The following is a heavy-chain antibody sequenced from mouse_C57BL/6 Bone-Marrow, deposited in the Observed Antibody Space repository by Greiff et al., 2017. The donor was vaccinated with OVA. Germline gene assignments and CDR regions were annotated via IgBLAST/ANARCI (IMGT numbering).Heavy chain of an antibody. Sequence: VQLQQSGAELAKPGASVKLSCKASGYTFPSYWMHWVKQRPGQGLEWIGYINPSSGYTKYNQKFKDKATLTADKSSSTAYMQLSSLTYEDSAVYYCARVYGNPWWYFDVWGTGTTVTVSS. J-gene: IGHJ1*03. CDR1: GYTFPSYW. CDR3: ARVYGNPWWYFDV. V-gene: IGHV1-7*01. D-gene: IGHD2-1*01. CDR2: INPSSGYT.